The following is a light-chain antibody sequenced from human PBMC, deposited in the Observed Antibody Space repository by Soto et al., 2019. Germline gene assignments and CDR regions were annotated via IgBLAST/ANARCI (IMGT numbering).Light chain of an antibody. V-gene: IGKV4-1*01. CDR3: QQYYTTPPYT. CDR2: WAS. CDR1: QSVFYSSNNKNY. Sequence: DIVMTQSPDSLAVFLGERATINCKSSQSVFYSSNNKNYLAWYQHKAGQPPKLLIYWASTRESGVPDRCSGSGAGTDVTLTISSLQAEDVVVYYCQQYYTTPPYTFGQGTKLEIK. J-gene: IGKJ2*01.